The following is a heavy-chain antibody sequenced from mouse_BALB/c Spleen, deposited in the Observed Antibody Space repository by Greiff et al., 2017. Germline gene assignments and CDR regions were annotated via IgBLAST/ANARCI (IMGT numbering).Heavy chain of an antibody. CDR2: ISSGGST. CDR1: GFTFSSYA. Sequence: EVMLVESGGGLVQPGGSRKLSCAASGFTFSSYAMSWVRQTPEKRLEWVASISSGGSTYYPDSVKGRFTISRDNARNILYLQMSSLRSEDTAMYYCARGVRLREAWFAYWGQGTLVTVSA. CDR3: ARGVRLREAWFAY. J-gene: IGHJ3*01. V-gene: IGHV5-6-5*01. D-gene: IGHD2-4*01.